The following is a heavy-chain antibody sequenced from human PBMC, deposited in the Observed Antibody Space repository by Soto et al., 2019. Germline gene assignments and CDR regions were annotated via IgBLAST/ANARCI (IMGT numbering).Heavy chain of an antibody. V-gene: IGHV4-59*01. D-gene: IGHD3-16*01. CDR1: CGSIISYY. Sequence: SETLSLTCTFSCGSIISYYWSWIRQPPGKGLEWIGYIYYSGSTNYNPSLKSRVTISVDTSKNQFSLKLSSVTAADTAAYYCARDSFSHLPYYYYGMDVWGQGTTVTVSS. CDR3: ARDSFSHLPYYYYGMDV. CDR2: IYYSGST. J-gene: IGHJ6*02.